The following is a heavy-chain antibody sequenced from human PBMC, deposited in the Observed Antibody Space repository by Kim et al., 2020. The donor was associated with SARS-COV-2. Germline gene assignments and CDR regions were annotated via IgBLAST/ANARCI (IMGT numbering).Heavy chain of an antibody. CDR3: AKDEVALVRGVLNP. CDR2: ISGSGRST. CDR1: GFIFSNYA. Sequence: GGSLRLSCAASGFIFSNYAMSWVRQAPGKGLEWVSAISGSGRSTYHADSVKGRLTISRDNSKSTLYLQMNSLRAEDTAVYYCAKDEVALVRGVLNPWGQGTLVTVSS. V-gene: IGHV3-23*01. J-gene: IGHJ5*02. D-gene: IGHD3-10*01.